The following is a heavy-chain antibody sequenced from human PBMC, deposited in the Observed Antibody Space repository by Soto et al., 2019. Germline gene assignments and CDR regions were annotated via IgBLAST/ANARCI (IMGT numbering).Heavy chain of an antibody. CDR3: AMDSNKLWFGELSSDY. CDR2: ISGSGGST. D-gene: IGHD3-10*01. CDR1: GFTFSSYA. J-gene: IGHJ4*02. Sequence: GGSLRLSCAASGFTFSSYAMSWVRQAPGKGLEWVSAISGSGGSTYYADSVKGRFTISRDNSKNTLYLQMNSLRAEDTAVYYCAMDSNKLWFGELSSDYWGQGTLVTVSS. V-gene: IGHV3-23*01.